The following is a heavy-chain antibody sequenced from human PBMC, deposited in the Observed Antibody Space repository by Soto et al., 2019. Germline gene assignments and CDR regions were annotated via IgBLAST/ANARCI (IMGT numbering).Heavy chain of an antibody. CDR2: INPTSGST. CDR3: ARDLAEGDH. Sequence: QVQLVQSGAEVKKPGASVKVSCKASGYTFTNYYIHWVRQAPGQGLEWMGIINPTSGSTNYAQKFQGRVTLTYDTSTTTVYMELGGLTSEDTAVVYCARDLAEGDHWGQGTLVTVSS. V-gene: IGHV1-46*01. J-gene: IGHJ4*02. D-gene: IGHD3-3*02. CDR1: GYTFTNYY.